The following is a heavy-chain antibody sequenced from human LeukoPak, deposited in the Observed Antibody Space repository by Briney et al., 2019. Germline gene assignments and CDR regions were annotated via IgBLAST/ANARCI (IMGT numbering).Heavy chain of an antibody. CDR1: GGTFSSYA. CDR2: IIPIFVTA. D-gene: IGHD6-19*01. V-gene: IGHV1-69*13. CDR3: ARNFNDGSGWFN. J-gene: IGHJ4*02. Sequence: GASVKVSCKASGGTFSSYAISWVRQAPGQGLEWMGGIIPIFVTANYAQKYQGRVTITADESTSTAYMELSSLRSEDTAVYYCARNFNDGSGWFNWGQGTLVTVSS.